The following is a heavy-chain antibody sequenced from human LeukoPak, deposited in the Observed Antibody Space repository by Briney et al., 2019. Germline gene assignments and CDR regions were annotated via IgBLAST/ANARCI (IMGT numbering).Heavy chain of an antibody. D-gene: IGHD2-8*02. Sequence: SETLSLTCTVSGVSISSGGYYWSWIRQHPGKGLEWIGYIFYSGSTYYNPSLKSRVTISVDTSKNQYSLKLSSVTAEDTAVYYCARAGGVWLEFDYWGQGTLVTVSS. V-gene: IGHV4-31*03. J-gene: IGHJ4*02. CDR2: IFYSGST. CDR1: GVSISSGGYY. CDR3: ARAGGVWLEFDY.